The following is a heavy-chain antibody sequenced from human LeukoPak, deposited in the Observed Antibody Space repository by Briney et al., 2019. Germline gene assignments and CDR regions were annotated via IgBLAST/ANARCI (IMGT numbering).Heavy chain of an antibody. CDR1: GFTFSTYA. V-gene: IGHV3-23*01. D-gene: IGHD3-16*01. J-gene: IGHJ4*02. CDR2: ISGSGGTT. CDR3: AKLRVGGLRGGSFDY. Sequence: GGSLRLSCAASGFTFSTYAMSWVRQAPGKGLEWVSAISGSGGTTYYADSVKGRFTISRDNSKNTLYLQMNSLRVEDTAVYYCAKLRVGGLRGGSFDYWGQGTLVTVSS.